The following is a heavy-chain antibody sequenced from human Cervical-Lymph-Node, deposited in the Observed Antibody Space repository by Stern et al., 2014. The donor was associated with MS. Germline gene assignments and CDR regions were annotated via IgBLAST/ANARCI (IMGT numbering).Heavy chain of an antibody. D-gene: IGHD2/OR15-2a*01. CDR2: LYPGDSES. Sequence: EVQLVQSGAEIKKAGESLKISCKGSGYRFSSYWIGWVRQMPGKGLEWMGILYPGDSESRYSPSFQGQVPMSADKSNFTAYLQWRSLTASDTAMYYCARLGRITILKDAFDIWGQGTMVTVSS. V-gene: IGHV5-51*03. J-gene: IGHJ3*02. CDR3: ARLGRITILKDAFDI. CDR1: GYRFSSYW.